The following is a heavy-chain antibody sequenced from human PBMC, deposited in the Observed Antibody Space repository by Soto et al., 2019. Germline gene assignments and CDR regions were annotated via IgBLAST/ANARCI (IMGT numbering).Heavy chain of an antibody. J-gene: IGHJ3*02. V-gene: IGHV1-69*01. CDR3: ARDSCSGGSCYEEGAFDI. D-gene: IGHD2-15*01. Sequence: QVQLVQSGAEVKKPGSSVKVSCKASGGTFSSYAISWVRQAPGQGLEWMGGIIPIFGTANYAQKFQGRVTITADESTSTDYMELSSLRSEDTAVYYCARDSCSGGSCYEEGAFDIWGQGTMVTVSS. CDR1: GGTFSSYA. CDR2: IIPIFGTA.